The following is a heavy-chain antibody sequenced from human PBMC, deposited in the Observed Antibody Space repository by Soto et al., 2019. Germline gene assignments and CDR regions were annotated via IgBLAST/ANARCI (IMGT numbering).Heavy chain of an antibody. CDR1: GGSISSSSYY. Sequence: SETLSLTCTVSGGSISSSSYYWGWIRQPPGEGLEWIGSIYYSGSTYYNPPLKSRVTISVDTSKNQFSLKLSSVTAADTAVYYCARRAAALIYYYYGMDVWGQGTTVTVSS. CDR2: IYYSGST. D-gene: IGHD6-13*01. V-gene: IGHV4-39*01. J-gene: IGHJ6*02. CDR3: ARRAAALIYYYYGMDV.